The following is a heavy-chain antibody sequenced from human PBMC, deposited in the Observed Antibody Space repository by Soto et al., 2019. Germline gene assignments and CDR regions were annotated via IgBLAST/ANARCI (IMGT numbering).Heavy chain of an antibody. CDR2: ISAYNGNT. D-gene: IGHD4-17*01. CDR1: GYTFTSYG. Sequence: QVQLVQSGAEVKKPGASVKVSCKASGYTFTSYGISWVRQAPGQGLEWMGWISAYNGNTNYAQKLQGRATMTTDTSTSTAYMELRSLRSDDTAVYYCARDQDLGTTVVNLFQYWGQGTLVTVSS. J-gene: IGHJ4*02. V-gene: IGHV1-18*01. CDR3: ARDQDLGTTVVNLFQY.